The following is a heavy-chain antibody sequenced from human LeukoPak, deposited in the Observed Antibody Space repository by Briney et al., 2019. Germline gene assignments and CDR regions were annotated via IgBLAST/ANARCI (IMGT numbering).Heavy chain of an antibody. D-gene: IGHD3-22*01. J-gene: IGHJ4*02. Sequence: ASVKVSCKASGYTFTNYGISWVRQAPGQGLEWMGWISAYNGNTNYPQKFQGRVTMTTDTSTTTAYVELRSLRPDDTAVYYCARDYGSGYLRFDYWGQGTLVTVSS. V-gene: IGHV1-18*01. CDR2: ISAYNGNT. CDR1: GYTFTNYG. CDR3: ARDYGSGYLRFDY.